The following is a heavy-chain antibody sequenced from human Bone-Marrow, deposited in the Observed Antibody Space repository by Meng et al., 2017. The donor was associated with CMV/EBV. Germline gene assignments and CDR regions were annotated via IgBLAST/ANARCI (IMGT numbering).Heavy chain of an antibody. V-gene: IGHV1-8*03. J-gene: IGHJ6*02. CDR1: GYTFTSYD. D-gene: IGHD2-2*01. CDR2: MNPNSGNT. Sequence: ASVKVSCMASGYTFTSYDINWVRQATGQGLEWMGWMNPNSGNTGYAQKFQGRVTITRNTSISTAYMELSSLRSEDTAVYYCARGPSIVVVPATWSYGMDVWGQGTTVTVSS. CDR3: ARGPSIVVVPATWSYGMDV.